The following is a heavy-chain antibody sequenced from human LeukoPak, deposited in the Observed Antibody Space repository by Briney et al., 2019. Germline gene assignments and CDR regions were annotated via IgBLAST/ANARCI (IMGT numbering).Heavy chain of an antibody. CDR1: GFTFSSFA. CDR2: ISYDGSKK. CDR3: AKGFEEMNY. J-gene: IGHJ4*02. V-gene: IGHV3-30*04. Sequence: PGGSLRLSCAASGFTFSSFAMHWVRQAPGKGLEWVTLISYDGSKKYYADSVKGRFTISRDNSKDTLFLQMNSLRAEDTAVYYCAKGFEEMNYWGQGTLVTVSS. D-gene: IGHD3-10*01.